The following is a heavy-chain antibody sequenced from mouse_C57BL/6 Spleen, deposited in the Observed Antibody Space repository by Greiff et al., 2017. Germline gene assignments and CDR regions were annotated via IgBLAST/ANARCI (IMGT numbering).Heavy chain of an antibody. V-gene: IGHV5-17*01. J-gene: IGHJ4*01. D-gene: IGHD2-4*01. CDR3: ARDTMITTTYYAMDY. Sequence: EVMLVESGGGLVKPGGSLKLSCAASGFTFSDYGMHWVRQAPGKGLEWVAYISSGSSTIYYADTVKGRFTISRDNAKNTLFLQMTSLRSEDTAMYYCARDTMITTTYYAMDYWGQGTSVTVSS. CDR2: ISSGSSTI. CDR1: GFTFSDYG.